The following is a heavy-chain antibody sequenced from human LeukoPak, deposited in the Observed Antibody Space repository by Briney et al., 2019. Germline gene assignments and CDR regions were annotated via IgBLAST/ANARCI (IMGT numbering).Heavy chain of an antibody. J-gene: IGHJ4*02. D-gene: IGHD1-26*01. CDR2: IYYSGST. CDR1: GGSFSDYY. CDR3: ARWSTGATFDY. Sequence: SETLSLTCAVYGGSFSDYYWGWIRQPPGKGLEWIGSIYYSGSTYYNPSLKSRVTISVDTSKNQFSLKLSSVTAADTAVYYCARWSTGATFDYWGQGTLVTVSS. V-gene: IGHV4-34*01.